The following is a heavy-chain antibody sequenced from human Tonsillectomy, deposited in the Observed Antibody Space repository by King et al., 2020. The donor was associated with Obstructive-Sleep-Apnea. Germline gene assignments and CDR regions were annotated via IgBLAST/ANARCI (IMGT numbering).Heavy chain of an antibody. V-gene: IGHV3-33*03. CDR3: ASAIGAVCNALDT. CDR1: GFSFSNYG. Sequence: VQLVESGGGVVQPWRSLRLSCAASGFSFSNYGMHWVRQAPGKGLEWVGVICHDGGNTKYADFVKGRFTISRDNSKNTLYLQLNSLRAEDIAAYYCASAIGAVCNALDTWGQGTMVTVSS. J-gene: IGHJ3*02. D-gene: IGHD6-13*01. CDR2: ICHDGGNT.